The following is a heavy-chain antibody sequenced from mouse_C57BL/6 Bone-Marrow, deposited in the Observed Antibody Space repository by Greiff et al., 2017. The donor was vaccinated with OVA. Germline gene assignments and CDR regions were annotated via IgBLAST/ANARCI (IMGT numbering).Heavy chain of an antibody. CDR3: ARAEGLGDY. CDR2: IWAGGST. J-gene: IGHJ2*01. Sequence: VNVVESGPGLVAPSQSLSITCTVSGFSLTSYGVHWVRQPPGKGLEWLGVIWAGGSTNYNSALMSRLSISKDNSKSQVFLKMISQQTDYTAMYYCARAEGLGDYWGQGTTLTVSS. V-gene: IGHV2-9*02. CDR1: GFSLTSYG. D-gene: IGHD3-1*01.